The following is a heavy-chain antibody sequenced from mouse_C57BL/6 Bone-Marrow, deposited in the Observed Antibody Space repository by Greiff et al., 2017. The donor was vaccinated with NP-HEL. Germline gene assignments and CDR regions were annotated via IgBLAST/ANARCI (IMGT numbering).Heavy chain of an antibody. V-gene: IGHV14-4*01. CDR3: TRDDGAWCAY. Sequence: EVKLMDSGAELVRPGASVKLSCTASGFNIKDDYMHWVKQRPEQGLEWIGWIDPAHGDTEYASKFQGKATITADTSSNTAYLQLSSLTSEDTAVYYCTRDDGAWCAYWGQGTLVTVSA. J-gene: IGHJ3*01. CDR1: GFNIKDDY. D-gene: IGHD2-12*01. CDR2: IDPAHGDT.